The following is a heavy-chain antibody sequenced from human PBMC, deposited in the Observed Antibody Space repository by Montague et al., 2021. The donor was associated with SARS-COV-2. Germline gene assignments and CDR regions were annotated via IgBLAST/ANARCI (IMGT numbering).Heavy chain of an antibody. J-gene: IGHJ6*03. CDR2: TYYSGST. V-gene: IGHV4-59*01. Sequence: SETLSLTCTVSGGSISSYYWSWIRQPPGKGLEWIGYTYYSGSTNYNPSLKSRVTISVDTSKNQFSLKLSSVTAADAAVYYCARDSRTDFDWLFPDSGSYYYYMDVWGKGTTVTVSS. D-gene: IGHD3-9*01. CDR1: GGSISSYY. CDR3: ARDSRTDFDWLFPDSGSYYYYMDV.